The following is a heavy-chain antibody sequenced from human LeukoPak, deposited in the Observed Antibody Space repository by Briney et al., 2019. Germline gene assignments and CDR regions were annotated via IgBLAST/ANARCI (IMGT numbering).Heavy chain of an antibody. Sequence: GGSLRLSCAASGFTFTNYWMTWVRQAPGKGLEWVANIGQDGGEKYYVDSVKGRFTISRDNTKDSLYLQMNSLGAEDTAVYYCARYYYDSSGPDYWGQGTLVTVSS. CDR2: IGQDGGEK. D-gene: IGHD3-22*01. CDR1: GFTFTNYW. J-gene: IGHJ4*02. CDR3: ARYYYDSSGPDY. V-gene: IGHV3-7*01.